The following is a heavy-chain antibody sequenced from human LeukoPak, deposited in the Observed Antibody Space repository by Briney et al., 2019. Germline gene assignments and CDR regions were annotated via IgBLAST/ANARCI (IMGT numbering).Heavy chain of an antibody. CDR2: ISWNSGSI. Sequence: PGRSLRLSCAASGFTFDDYAMHWVRQAPGKGLEWVSGISWNSGSIGYAHSVKGRFTISRDNAKNSLYLQMNSLRAEDTALYYCAKDDSFDYWGQGTLVTVSS. CDR3: AKDDSFDY. CDR1: GFTFDDYA. V-gene: IGHV3-9*01. J-gene: IGHJ4*02.